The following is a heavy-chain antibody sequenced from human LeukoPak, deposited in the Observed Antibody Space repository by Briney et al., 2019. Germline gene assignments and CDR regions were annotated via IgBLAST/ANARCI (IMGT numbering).Heavy chain of an antibody. V-gene: IGHV3-21*06. J-gene: IGHJ4*02. CDR3: ARDLTTVTTAVFAY. CDR2: ISSSSTYI. D-gene: IGHD4-11*01. CDR1: GFTFSSYS. Sequence: GGSLRLSCAASGFTFSSYSMNWVRQAPGKGLEWVSSISSSSTYIYYADSVRGRFTISGDKAKNSLYLQMNSLRAEDTAVYYCARDLTTVTTAVFAYWGQGTLVTVSS.